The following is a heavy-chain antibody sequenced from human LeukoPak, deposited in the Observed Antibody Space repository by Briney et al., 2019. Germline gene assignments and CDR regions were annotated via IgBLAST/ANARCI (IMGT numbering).Heavy chain of an antibody. CDR1: GFTFSSYA. J-gene: IGHJ5*02. V-gene: IGHV3-23*01. CDR3: AKEEGSRYCSSTSCYKYNWFDP. CDR2: ISGSGGST. D-gene: IGHD2-2*01. Sequence: PGGSLRLSCAASGFTFSSYAMSWVRQAPGKGLEWVSAISGSGGSTYYADSVKGRFTISRDNSKNTLYLQMNSLRAEDTAVYYCAKEEGSRYCSSTSCYKYNWFDPCGQGTLVTVSS.